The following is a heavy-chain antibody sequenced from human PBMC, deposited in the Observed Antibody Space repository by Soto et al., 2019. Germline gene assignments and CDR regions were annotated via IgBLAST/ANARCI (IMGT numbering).Heavy chain of an antibody. D-gene: IGHD6-19*01. J-gene: IGHJ6*02. CDR1: GYTFTSYD. CDR3: ARAPTWYSSGWYDYYYGMDV. V-gene: IGHV1-8*01. CDR2: MNPNSGNT. Sequence: ASVKVSCKASGYTFTSYDINWVRQATGQGLEWMGWMNPNSGNTGYAQKFQGRVTMTRNTSISTAYMELSSLRSEDTAVYYCARAPTWYSSGWYDYYYGMDVWGQGTTVTVSS.